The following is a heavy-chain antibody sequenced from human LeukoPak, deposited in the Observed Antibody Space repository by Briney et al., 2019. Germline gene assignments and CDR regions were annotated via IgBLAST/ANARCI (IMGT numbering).Heavy chain of an antibody. V-gene: IGHV1-58*02. D-gene: IGHD2-2*01. J-gene: IGHJ3*02. CDR1: GFTFTSSA. CDR3: AAAVIVVVPAATDAFDI. Sequence: VKVSCKASGFTFTSSAMQWVRQARGQRLEWIGWIVVGSGNTNYAQKFQERVTITRDMSTSTAYMELSSLRSEDTAVYYCAAAVIVVVPAATDAFDIWGQGTMVTVSS. CDR2: IVVGSGNT.